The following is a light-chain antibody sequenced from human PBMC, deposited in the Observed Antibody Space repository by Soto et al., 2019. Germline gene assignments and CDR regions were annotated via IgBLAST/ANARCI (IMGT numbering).Light chain of an antibody. Sequence: EIVMTQSPATLSVSPGERATISCRASQSVRNDLAWYQQQPGNAPMVLVYGASTTATRVPARFSGSGSGTEFTLTISSLQSEDFAVYYCQQYSNWYSFGQGTKLEIK. V-gene: IGKV3-15*01. CDR2: GAS. CDR1: QSVRND. CDR3: QQYSNWYS. J-gene: IGKJ2*03.